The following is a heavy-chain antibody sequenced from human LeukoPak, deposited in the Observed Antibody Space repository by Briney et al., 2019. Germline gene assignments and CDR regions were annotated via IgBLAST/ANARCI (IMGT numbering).Heavy chain of an antibody. CDR1: GYTFTGYY. J-gene: IGHJ6*03. CDR3: ARAPDGRWELHEYYYYMDV. CDR2: INPNSGGT. Sequence: GASVKVSCKASGYTFTGYYMHWVRQAPGQGLEWMGWINPNSGGTNYAQKFQGRVTMTRDTSISTAYMELSRLRSDDTAVYYRARAPDGRWELHEYYYYMDVWGKGTTVTVSS. V-gene: IGHV1-2*02. D-gene: IGHD1-26*01.